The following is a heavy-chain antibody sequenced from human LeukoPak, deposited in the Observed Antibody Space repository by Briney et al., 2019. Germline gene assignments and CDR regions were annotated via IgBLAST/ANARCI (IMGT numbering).Heavy chain of an antibody. CDR3: ARETEGIQLWFNSYRTSFDI. D-gene: IGHD5-18*01. Sequence: PGGSLRLSCAASGFTFSSYSMNWVRQAPGKGLEWVSSISSSSYIYYADSVKGRFTISRDNAKNSLYLQVDSLRAEDTAVDYCARETEGIQLWFNSYRTSFDIWGQGTMVTVSS. J-gene: IGHJ3*02. CDR1: GFTFSSYS. V-gene: IGHV3-21*01. CDR2: ISSSSYI.